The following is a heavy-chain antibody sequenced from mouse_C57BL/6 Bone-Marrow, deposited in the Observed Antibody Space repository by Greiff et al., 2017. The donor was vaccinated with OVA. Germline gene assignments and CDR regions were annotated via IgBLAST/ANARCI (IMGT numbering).Heavy chain of an antibody. Sequence: QVQLKQPGAELVKPGASVKLSCKASGYTFTSYWIHWVKQRPGRGLEWIGRIDPNSGGTKYNEKFKSKATLTVDKPSSTAYMQLSSLTSEDSAVYYCARWFINAMDYWGQGTSVTVSS. CDR1: GYTFTSYW. CDR3: ARWFINAMDY. D-gene: IGHD1-1*01. V-gene: IGHV1-72*01. J-gene: IGHJ4*01. CDR2: IDPNSGGT.